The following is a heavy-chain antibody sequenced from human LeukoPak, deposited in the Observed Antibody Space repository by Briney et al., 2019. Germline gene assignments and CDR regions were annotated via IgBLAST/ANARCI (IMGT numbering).Heavy chain of an antibody. D-gene: IGHD3-10*01. J-gene: IGHJ4*02. V-gene: IGHV1-2*02. CDR2: INPNSGGT. CDR3: ARAYGSGKYYFDY. CDR1: GYTFTGYY. Sequence: GASVKVSCKASGYTFTGYYMHWVRQAPGQGLEWMGWINPNSGGTNYAQKFQGRVTMTRDTSISTAYMELSRLRSDDTAVYYCARAYGSGKYYFDYWGQGTLVTVSS.